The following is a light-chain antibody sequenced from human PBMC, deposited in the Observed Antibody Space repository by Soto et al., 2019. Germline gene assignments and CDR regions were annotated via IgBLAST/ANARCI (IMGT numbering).Light chain of an antibody. CDR2: GAS. V-gene: IGKV3-20*01. CDR3: QQYGTSPIT. J-gene: IGKJ5*01. CDR1: QSVSSSY. Sequence: EIVLTQSPGTLSLSPGERATLSCRASQSVSSSYLAWYQQKPGQAPRLLIYGASSRATGIPDRFSGSGSGTDFTLTISSLEPEDFAVYYCQQYGTSPITFGQGTRLEN.